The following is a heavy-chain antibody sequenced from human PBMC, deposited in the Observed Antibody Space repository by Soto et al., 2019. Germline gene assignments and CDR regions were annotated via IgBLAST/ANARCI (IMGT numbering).Heavy chain of an antibody. CDR3: ARRMIIEVARSLVFYI. CDR1: GGSFSGYY. J-gene: IGHJ3*02. D-gene: IGHD6-19*01. Sequence: SETLSLTCAVYGGSFSGYYWSWIRQPPGKGLEWIGEINHSGSTNYNPSLKSRVTISVDTSKNQFSLKLSSVTAADTAVYYCARRMIIEVARSLVFYIWGQGKMVPVSS. CDR2: INHSGST. V-gene: IGHV4-34*01.